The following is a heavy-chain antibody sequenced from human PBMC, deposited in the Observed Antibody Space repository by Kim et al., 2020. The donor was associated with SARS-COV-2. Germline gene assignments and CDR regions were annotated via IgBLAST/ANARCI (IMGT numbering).Heavy chain of an antibody. J-gene: IGHJ6*02. Sequence: SVKVSCKASGGTFSSYAISWVRQAPGQGLEWMGGIIPIFGTANYAQKFQGRVTITADESTSTAYMELSSLRSEDTAVYYCASRSGITMVRGAMAYYYGMDVWGQGTTVTVSS. CDR2: IIPIFGTA. V-gene: IGHV1-69*13. CDR3: ASRSGITMVRGAMAYYYGMDV. D-gene: IGHD3-10*01. CDR1: GGTFSSYA.